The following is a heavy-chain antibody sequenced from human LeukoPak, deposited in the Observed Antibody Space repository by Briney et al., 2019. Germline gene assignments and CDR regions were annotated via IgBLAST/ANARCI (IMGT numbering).Heavy chain of an antibody. CDR2: IYYNGRT. D-gene: IGHD3-9*01. J-gene: IGHJ4*02. CDR1: GGSISSYY. Sequence: SETLSLTCTVSGGSISSYYWSWIRQPPGKGLEWIGQIYYNGRTNYNPSLKSRFTISVDTSKNQFSLKLSSVTAADTAVYYCASRNDILTGYVFDFWGQGTLVTVSS. CDR3: ASRNDILTGYVFDF. V-gene: IGHV4-59*08.